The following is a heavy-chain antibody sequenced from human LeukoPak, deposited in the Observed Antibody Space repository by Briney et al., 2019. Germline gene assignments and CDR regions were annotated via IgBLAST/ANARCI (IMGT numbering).Heavy chain of an antibody. Sequence: GGSLRLSCAATGFTFDDYGMGWVRQAPGKGLEWVSGINWNGGSTGYADSVKGRFTISRDNAKNSLYLQMNSLRAEDTALYHCAIDGIAAAGSYYYYGMDVWGQGTTVTVSS. CDR2: INWNGGST. CDR1: GFTFDDYG. J-gene: IGHJ6*02. CDR3: AIDGIAAAGSYYYYGMDV. V-gene: IGHV3-20*01. D-gene: IGHD6-13*01.